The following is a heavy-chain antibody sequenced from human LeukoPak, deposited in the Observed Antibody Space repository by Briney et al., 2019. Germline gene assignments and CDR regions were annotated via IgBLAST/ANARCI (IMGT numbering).Heavy chain of an antibody. V-gene: IGHV3-48*01. D-gene: IGHD1-1*01. CDR2: ISPSSGNI. Sequence: GGSLRLSCVASGFPLSSYSINWIRQAPGTGLEWVSYISPSSGNIYYLDSVQGRFTVSRDNDRNSLFLQIDSPTAEDTAVYFCVRVKGTYFDYWGQGALVTVSS. CDR1: GFPLSSYS. CDR3: VRVKGTYFDY. J-gene: IGHJ4*02.